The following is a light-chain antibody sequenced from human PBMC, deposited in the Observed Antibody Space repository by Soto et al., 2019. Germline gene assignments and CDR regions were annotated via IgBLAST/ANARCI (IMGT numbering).Light chain of an antibody. CDR3: QQNYRSPT. V-gene: IGKV1-39*01. CDR1: QSISSY. CDR2: GAS. J-gene: IGKJ5*01. Sequence: DSQMTQSPSSLSASVGDRVTITCRASQSISSYLNWYQQKPGKAPKVLIYGASSLQSGVPSRFSGSASGTDFTLTITSLQPEDFATYYCQQNYRSPTFGQGTRLEIK.